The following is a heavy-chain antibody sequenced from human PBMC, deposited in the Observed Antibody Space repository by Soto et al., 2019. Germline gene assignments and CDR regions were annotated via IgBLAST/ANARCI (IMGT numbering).Heavy chain of an antibody. J-gene: IGHJ3*02. CDR1: GYSFTSYW. V-gene: IGHV5-51*01. CDR2: IYPGDSDT. CDR3: ARHWYDSSGYSATAFVI. Sequence: PGESLKISCKGSGYSFTSYWIGWVRQMPGKGLEWMGIIYPGDSDTRYSPSFQGQVTISADKSISTAYLQWSSLKASDTAMYYCARHWYDSSGYSATAFVIWGQGTMVTVSS. D-gene: IGHD3-22*01.